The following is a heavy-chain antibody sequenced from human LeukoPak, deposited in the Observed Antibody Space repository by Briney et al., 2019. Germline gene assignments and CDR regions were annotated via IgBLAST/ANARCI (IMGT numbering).Heavy chain of an antibody. CDR1: GFTFSYYA. CDR3: ARGPDYDILADYFDF. D-gene: IGHD3-9*01. J-gene: IGHJ4*02. CDR2: ISYEGNNK. V-gene: IGHV3-30*04. Sequence: GEPLRLSCAPSGFTFSYYAVHLVRQAPGKGREGGAVISYEGNNKFYADSVRGRFTISRDNSKNTLFLQMKSLRPEDTAVYYCARGPDYDILADYFDFWGQGTLVTVSS.